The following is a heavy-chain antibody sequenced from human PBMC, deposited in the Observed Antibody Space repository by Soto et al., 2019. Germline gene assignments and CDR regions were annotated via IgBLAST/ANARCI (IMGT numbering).Heavy chain of an antibody. V-gene: IGHV1-69*12. CDR3: AIGGSRAHPEYYYYGMDV. D-gene: IGHD3-16*01. Sequence: QVQLVQSGAEVKKPGSSVKVSCKASGGTFSSYAISWVRQAPGQGLEWMGGIIPIFGTANYAQKFQGRVTITAEQSTSTGYMEASSLRSEDTAVYLCAIGGSRAHPEYYYYGMDVWGQGTTVTVSS. CDR2: IIPIFGTA. J-gene: IGHJ6*02. CDR1: GGTFSSYA.